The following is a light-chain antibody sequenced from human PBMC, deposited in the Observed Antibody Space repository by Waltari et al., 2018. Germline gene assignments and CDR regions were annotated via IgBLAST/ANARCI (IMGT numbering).Light chain of an antibody. Sequence: QSALTQPASVSGSPGQSLTLSCTATNRDIGDYNYVPWYQQHPGRVPKRIIYDVVKWPSGISDRFSGSKSGNTASLTISGLQPEDESHYFCCSYAGRKTLIFGGGTELTV. CDR2: DVV. CDR3: CSYAGRKTLI. J-gene: IGLJ2*01. V-gene: IGLV2-23*02. CDR1: NRDIGDYNY.